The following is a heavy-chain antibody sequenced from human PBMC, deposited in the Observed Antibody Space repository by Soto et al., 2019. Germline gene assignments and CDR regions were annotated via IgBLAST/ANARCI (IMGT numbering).Heavy chain of an antibody. J-gene: IGHJ4*02. V-gene: IGHV3-11*06. Sequence: QVQLVESGGGLVKPGGSLRLSCAASGFTFSDYYMSWIRQAPGKGLEWVSYISSSSSYTNYADSVKGRFTISRDNAKNSLYLQMNSLRAEDTAVYYCARDRGYCSSTSCPPPLDYWCQGTLVTVSS. D-gene: IGHD2-2*01. CDR3: ARDRGYCSSTSCPPPLDY. CDR2: ISSSSSYT. CDR1: GFTFSDYY.